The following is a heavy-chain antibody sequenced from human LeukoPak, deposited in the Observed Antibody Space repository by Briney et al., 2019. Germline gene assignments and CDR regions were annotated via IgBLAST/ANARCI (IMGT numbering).Heavy chain of an antibody. CDR3: AKGGCRGTCNPLAY. V-gene: IGHV3-23*01. J-gene: IGHJ4*02. CDR2: SGDSDGSA. Sequence: GGSLRLSCAASGFTFSGSGMSWVRQAPGKGLEWISSSGDSDGSAYYADSLKGRFTISRDNSKNTLYLQMNNLRAEDTAVYYCAKGGCRGTCNPLAYWGQGALVTVSP. CDR1: GFTFSGSG. D-gene: IGHD2-15*01.